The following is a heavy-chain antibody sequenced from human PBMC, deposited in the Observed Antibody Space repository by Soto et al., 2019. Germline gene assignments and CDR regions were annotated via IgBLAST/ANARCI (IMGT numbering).Heavy chain of an antibody. CDR1: GGSFSGYY. Sequence: QVQLQQWGAGLLKPSETLSLTCAVYGGSFSGYYWSWIRQLPGKGLEWIGEINHSGSTNYNPSLKSRVTISVDTSKNQFSLKLSSVTAADTAVYYCARGRRPAVADYWGQGTLVTVSS. CDR2: INHSGST. V-gene: IGHV4-34*01. CDR3: ARGRRPAVADY. J-gene: IGHJ4*02. D-gene: IGHD6-19*01.